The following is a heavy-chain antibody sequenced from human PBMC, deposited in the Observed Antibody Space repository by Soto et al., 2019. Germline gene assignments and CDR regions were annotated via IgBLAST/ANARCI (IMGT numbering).Heavy chain of an antibody. D-gene: IGHD6-19*01. Sequence: SETLSLTCAVSGGSISSGGYSWSWIRQPPGKGLEWIGYIYYSGSTNYNPSLKSRVTISVDTSKNQFSLKLSSVTAADTAVYYCARVRALAGTLGKPHYDYYYGMDVRGQATTDTVS. CDR1: GGSISSGGYS. CDR3: ARVRALAGTLGKPHYDYYYGMDV. CDR2: IYYSGST. V-gene: IGHV4-61*08. J-gene: IGHJ6*02.